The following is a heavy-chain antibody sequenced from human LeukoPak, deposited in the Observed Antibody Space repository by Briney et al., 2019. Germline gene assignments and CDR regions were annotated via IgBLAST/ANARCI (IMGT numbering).Heavy chain of an antibody. J-gene: IGHJ3*02. CDR1: GFTFDDYG. Sequence: GGSLRLSCAASGFTFDDYGISWVRQAPGKGLEWVSGINWNGGSTGYADSVKGRFTISRDNAKNSLYLQMNSLRAEDTALYYCARVGDCSSTSCSTGAFDIWGQGTMVTVSS. V-gene: IGHV3-20*04. D-gene: IGHD2-2*01. CDR2: INWNGGST. CDR3: ARVGDCSSTSCSTGAFDI.